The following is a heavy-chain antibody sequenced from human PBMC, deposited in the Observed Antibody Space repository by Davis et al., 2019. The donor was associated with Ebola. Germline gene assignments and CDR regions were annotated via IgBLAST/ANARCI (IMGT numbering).Heavy chain of an antibody. V-gene: IGHV1-69*04. CDR1: GGTFSSYA. D-gene: IGHD3-16*01. Sequence: SVKVSCKASGGTFSSYAISWVRQAPGQGLEWMGRIIPTLGIANYAQKFQGRVTITADKSTSTAYMELSSLRSEDTAVYYCTLGGGGTTDYWGQGTLVTVSS. J-gene: IGHJ4*02. CDR3: TLGGGGTTDY. CDR2: IIPTLGIA.